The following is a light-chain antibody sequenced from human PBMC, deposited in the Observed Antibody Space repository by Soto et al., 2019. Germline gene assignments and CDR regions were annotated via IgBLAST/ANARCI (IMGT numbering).Light chain of an antibody. CDR3: QQLNGYFFT. CDR1: QGISSN. Sequence: IQLNQSPSSLSASVGDRVTITCRASQGISSNLAWYQQKPGKAPNLLIYAASTLQSGVPSRFSGSGSGTDFTLTISSLQPEDFATYFCQQLNGYFFTLGGGTKVEIK. CDR2: AAS. J-gene: IGKJ4*01. V-gene: IGKV1-9*01.